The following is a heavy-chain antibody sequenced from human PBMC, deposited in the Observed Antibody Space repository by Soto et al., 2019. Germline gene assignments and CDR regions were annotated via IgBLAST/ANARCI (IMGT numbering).Heavy chain of an antibody. CDR3: AKDMGYCSGGSCYYFDY. CDR1: GFTFSRYA. Sequence: GSLRLSCSPSGFTFSRYAMSSIRQAPGKGLEWVSAISGSGGSTYYADSVKGQFTISRDNSKNTLYLQMNSLRAEDTAVYYCAKDMGYCSGGSCYYFDYWGQGTMVTVSS. CDR2: ISGSGGST. V-gene: IGHV3-23*01. J-gene: IGHJ4*02. D-gene: IGHD2-15*01.